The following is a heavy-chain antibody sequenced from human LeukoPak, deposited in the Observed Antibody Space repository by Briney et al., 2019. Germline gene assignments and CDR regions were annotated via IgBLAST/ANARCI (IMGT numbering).Heavy chain of an antibody. J-gene: IGHJ5*01. CDR3: ASDREYYYGSGSFDS. CDR2: IKQDGSEK. CDR1: GFTFSSYW. V-gene: IGHV3-7*01. D-gene: IGHD3-10*01. Sequence: GGSLRLSCAASGFTFSSYWMSWVRQAPGNGLEWVANIKQDGSEKYYVDSVKGRFTISRDNAKNSLYLQMNSLRAEDTAVYYCASDREYYYGSGSFDSWGQGTLVTVSS.